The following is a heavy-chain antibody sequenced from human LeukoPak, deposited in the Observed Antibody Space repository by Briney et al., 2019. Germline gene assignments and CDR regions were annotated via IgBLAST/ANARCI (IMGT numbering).Heavy chain of an antibody. CDR1: GLIFRSYW. Sequence: QAGGSLRLSYAASGLIFRSYWMSWVRQAPGKGLEWVANIREDGNEKHYVDSVKGRFTISRDNAKSSLYLQMDSLRVEDTAFYCCARGGYSRADLWGQGTLVTVSS. D-gene: IGHD6-19*01. CDR2: IREDGNEK. V-gene: IGHV3-7*03. J-gene: IGHJ4*02. CDR3: ARGGYSRADL.